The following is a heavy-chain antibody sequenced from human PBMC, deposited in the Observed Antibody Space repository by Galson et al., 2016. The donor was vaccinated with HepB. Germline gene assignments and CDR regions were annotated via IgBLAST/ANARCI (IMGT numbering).Heavy chain of an antibody. CDR1: GFTFSDHY. V-gene: IGHV3-72*01. J-gene: IGHJ6*02. CDR2: IRNKPNSYTT. D-gene: IGHD3-10*01. Sequence: SLRLSCAASGFTFSDHYMDWVRQAPGKGLEWVGRIRNKPNSYTTEYAASVKGSFPVSRDDSKNSLYLQMNSLKTEDTAVYYCARGAGGSESYYNANYYYGMDAWGQGTLVTVSS. CDR3: ARGAGGSESYYNANYYYGMDA.